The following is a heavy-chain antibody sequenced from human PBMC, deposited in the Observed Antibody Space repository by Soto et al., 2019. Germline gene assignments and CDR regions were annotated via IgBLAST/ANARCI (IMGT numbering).Heavy chain of an antibody. V-gene: IGHV1-69*13. CDR2: IIPIFGTA. CDR1: GGTFSSYA. D-gene: IGHD3-9*01. CDR3: VRGSVVGDMLRYFDPTDYYYYGMDV. J-gene: IGHJ6*02. Sequence: SVKVSCKASGGTFSSYAISWVRQAPGQGLEWKGGIIPIFGTANYAQKFQGRVMITADESTSTAYMELSSLRSEDTAVYYCVRGSVVGDMLRYFDPTDYYYYGMDVWGQGTTVTVSS.